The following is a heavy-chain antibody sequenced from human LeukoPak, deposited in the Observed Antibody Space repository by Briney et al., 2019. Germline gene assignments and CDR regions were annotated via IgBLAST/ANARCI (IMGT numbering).Heavy chain of an antibody. D-gene: IGHD3-22*01. Sequence: GASVKVSCKASGYTFTSYGISWVRQAPGQGLEWVGWVSAYNGNTNYAQKVQGRVTMTRDTSTSTVYMELSSLRSEDTAVYYCAREVASGYYSLFDYWGQGTLVTVSS. CDR2: VSAYNGNT. J-gene: IGHJ4*02. V-gene: IGHV1-18*01. CDR1: GYTFTSYG. CDR3: AREVASGYYSLFDY.